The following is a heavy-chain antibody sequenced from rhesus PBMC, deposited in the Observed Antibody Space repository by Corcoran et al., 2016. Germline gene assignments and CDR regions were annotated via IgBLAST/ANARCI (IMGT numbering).Heavy chain of an antibody. CDR2: SRYTDGSK. D-gene: IGHD6-31*01. Sequence: EVQLVESGGGLAKPGGSLRLSCAASGFSFSAYYMYWVRQAPGKGLEWVSGSRYTDGSKDYSDSVKGRFNIARENAKNTLYLQMDSLRAEDTAVYDCARDSSGWYYFDYWGQGVLVTVSS. CDR3: ARDSSGWYYFDY. CDR1: GFSFSAYY. J-gene: IGHJ4*01. V-gene: IGHV3S18*01.